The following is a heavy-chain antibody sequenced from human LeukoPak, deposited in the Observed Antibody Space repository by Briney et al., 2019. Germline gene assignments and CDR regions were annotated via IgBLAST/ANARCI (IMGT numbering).Heavy chain of an antibody. Sequence: PGGSLRLSCAASGFTFTSYWMTWVRQAPGKGLEWVANIKQDGSEKYYVDSVKGRFATSRDNAKNSLYLQMNSLRAEDTAVYYCARVEYYYDTSGYGPRTGYGMDVWGQGTTVTVSS. J-gene: IGHJ6*02. CDR3: ARVEYYYDTSGYGPRTGYGMDV. V-gene: IGHV3-7*01. CDR2: IKQDGSEK. D-gene: IGHD3-22*01. CDR1: GFTFTSYW.